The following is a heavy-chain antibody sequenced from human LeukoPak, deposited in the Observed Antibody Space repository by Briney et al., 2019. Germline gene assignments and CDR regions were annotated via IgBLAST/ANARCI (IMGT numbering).Heavy chain of an antibody. Sequence: SVNVSCKASGGTFVSFAISWGRQAPGQRAECRGRFIPIFGTTNYAQKFQGRLTISTDESTTTAYMELSSLRSEDTAVYYCARGKEQESEVFDIWGQGTMVTVSA. CDR2: FIPIFGTT. J-gene: IGHJ3*02. D-gene: IGHD1/OR15-1a*01. V-gene: IGHV1-69*05. CDR1: GGTFVSFA. CDR3: ARGKEQESEVFDI.